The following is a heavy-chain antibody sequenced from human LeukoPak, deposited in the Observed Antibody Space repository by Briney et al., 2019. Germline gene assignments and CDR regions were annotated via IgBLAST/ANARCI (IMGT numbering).Heavy chain of an antibody. Sequence: GESLKISCKGSGYSFTSYWIGWVRQMPGKGLEWMGIIYPGDSDTRYSPAFQGQVTIAADKSISTAYLQWSSLKASDTAMYYCARQYCSSTSCYSFDYWGQGTLVTVSS. J-gene: IGHJ4*02. CDR2: IYPGDSDT. CDR3: ARQYCSSTSCYSFDY. D-gene: IGHD2-2*01. CDR1: GYSFTSYW. V-gene: IGHV5-51*01.